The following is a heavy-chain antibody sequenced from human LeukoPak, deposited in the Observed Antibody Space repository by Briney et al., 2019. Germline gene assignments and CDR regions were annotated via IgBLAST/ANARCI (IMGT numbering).Heavy chain of an antibody. V-gene: IGHV3-48*01. CDR2: IRGSSTTI. CDR3: ARDSRSHCGTDACYGPYFDY. J-gene: IGHJ4*02. Sequence: GGSLRLSCEASGFSFSAYSMSWVRQAPGKGLEWISYIRGSSTTIYYADSVKGRFTISRDNAENSVYLQMNSLRVEDTAVYFCARDSRSHCGTDACYGPYFDYWGQGILVAVSS. CDR1: GFSFSAYS. D-gene: IGHD2-2*01.